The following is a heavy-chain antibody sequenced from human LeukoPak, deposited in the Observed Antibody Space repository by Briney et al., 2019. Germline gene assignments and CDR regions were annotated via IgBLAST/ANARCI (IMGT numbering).Heavy chain of an antibody. CDR1: GGSINGYF. CDR3: VRSGGGDGGY. V-gene: IGHV4-59*01. D-gene: IGHD3-10*01. Sequence: SETLSLTCTVSGGSINGYFWSWVRQPPGKGLEWIGLISSSGHTIYNPSLKGRVTISLDASKSQFSLRLSSVTTADTAHYYCVRSGGGDGGYWGQGISVTVSS. CDR2: ISSSGHT. J-gene: IGHJ4*02.